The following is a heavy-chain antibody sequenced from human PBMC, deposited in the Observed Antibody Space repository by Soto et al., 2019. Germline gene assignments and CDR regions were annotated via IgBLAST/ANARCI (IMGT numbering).Heavy chain of an antibody. J-gene: IGHJ5*02. D-gene: IGHD5-18*01. CDR2: MNPGSGDT. CDR1: GYTFTNYE. Sequence: GASVKVSCKASGYTFTNYETIWVRQATGQGLEWMGWMNPGSGDTGYAQKFQGRVTMTRDISIATAYMELNSLTSEDTAIYYCARMESFGSLNWFDPWGQGTLVTVSS. V-gene: IGHV1-8*01. CDR3: ARMESFGSLNWFDP.